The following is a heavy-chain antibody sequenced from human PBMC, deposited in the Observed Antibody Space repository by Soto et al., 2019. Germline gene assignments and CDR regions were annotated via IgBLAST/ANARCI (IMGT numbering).Heavy chain of an antibody. CDR2: IIPIFGTA. CDR3: ARGPSEGGEAIPLDY. D-gene: IGHD2-21*01. J-gene: IGHJ4*02. CDR1: GGTFSSYA. V-gene: IGHV1-69*01. Sequence: QVQLVQSGAEVKKPGSSVKVSCKASGGTFSSYAISWVRQAPGQGLEWMGGIIPIFGTANYAQKFQGRVTITADEPTRTAYIDLGSLRSEDTALYYCARGPSEGGEAIPLDYWGQGTLVTVSS.